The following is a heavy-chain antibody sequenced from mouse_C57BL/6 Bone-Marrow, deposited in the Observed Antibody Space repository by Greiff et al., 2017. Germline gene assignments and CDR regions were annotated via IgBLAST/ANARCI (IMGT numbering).Heavy chain of an antibody. V-gene: IGHV3-6*01. CDR3: ARDHYGPAWFAY. D-gene: IGHD1-1*01. J-gene: IGHJ3*01. CDR2: ISYDGSN. CDR1: ANSTPSGYY. Sequence: EVKLMESGPGLVKPSQSLSLTCSVPANSTPSGYYWNWIRQFPGNKLEWMGYISYDGSNNYNPSLKNRISITRDTSKNQFFLKLNSVTTEDTATYYCARDHYGPAWFAYWGQGTLVTVSA.